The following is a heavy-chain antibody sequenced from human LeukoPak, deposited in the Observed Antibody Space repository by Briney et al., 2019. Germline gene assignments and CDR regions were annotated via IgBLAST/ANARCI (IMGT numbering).Heavy chain of an antibody. CDR2: IYTSGST. J-gene: IGHJ4*02. D-gene: IGHD3-9*01. Sequence: KPSQTLSLTCTVSGGSISSGSYYWSWIRQPAGKGLEWIGRIYTSGSTNYNPSLKSRVTISVDTSKNQISLKLSSVTAADTAVYYCARETKIRYFAYFDYWGQGTLVTVSP. V-gene: IGHV4-61*02. CDR3: ARETKIRYFAYFDY. CDR1: GGSISSGSYY.